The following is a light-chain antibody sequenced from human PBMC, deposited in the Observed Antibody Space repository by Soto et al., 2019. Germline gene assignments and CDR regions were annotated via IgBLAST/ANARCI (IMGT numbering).Light chain of an antibody. CDR2: DVN. CDR3: CSYTDIALDVV. J-gene: IGLJ2*01. Sequence: QSVLTQPASVSGSPGQSITISCTGTSSDIGDYDYVSWYQHLPGKAPKLLIFDVNHRPSGVSDRFSGSKSGNTASLTISGVRPEDEADYYCCSYTDIALDVVFGGGTKVTVL. V-gene: IGLV2-14*01. CDR1: SSDIGDYDY.